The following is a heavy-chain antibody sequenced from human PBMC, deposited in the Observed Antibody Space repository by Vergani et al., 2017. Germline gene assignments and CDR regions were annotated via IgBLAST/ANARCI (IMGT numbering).Heavy chain of an antibody. CDR2: INIGGRT. V-gene: IGHV3-66*02. D-gene: IGHD4-17*01. CDR3: ARGMTTETTDLDGFDI. J-gene: IGHJ3*02. Sequence: LVESGGGLVQPGGSLRLSCAASSFSVSSHYMTWVRQAPGKGLEWVSTINIGGRTSYADSVEGRLTLTRDDSKNTLHLQMNSLRPEDTAVYYCARGMTTETTDLDGFDIWSQGTMVSVSS. CDR1: SFSVSSHY.